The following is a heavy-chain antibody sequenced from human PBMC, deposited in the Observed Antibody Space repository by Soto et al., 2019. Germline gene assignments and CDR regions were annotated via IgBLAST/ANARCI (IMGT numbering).Heavy chain of an antibody. J-gene: IGHJ4*02. V-gene: IGHV4-30-2*01. D-gene: IGHD3-22*01. Sequence: SETLSLTCAVSGGSISSGGYSWSWIRQPPGKGLEWIGYIYHSGSTYYNPSLKSRVTISVDRSKNQFSLKLSSLRSEDTAVYYCARVGYYYDSSGYYLSFDYWGQGTLVTVSS. CDR1: GGSISSGGYS. CDR2: IYHSGST. CDR3: ARVGYYYDSSGYYLSFDY.